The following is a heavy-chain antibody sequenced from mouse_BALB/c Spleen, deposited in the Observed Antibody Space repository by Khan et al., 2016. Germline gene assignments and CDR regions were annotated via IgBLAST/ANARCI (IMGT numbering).Heavy chain of an antibody. CDR2: ISHSGST. Sequence: EVQLQESGPSLVKLSQTLSLTCSVTGDSITSGYWNWIRKFPGNKLEYMGYISHSGSTYYNPSLKSRISITLDTSKNQHYLQLNSLTTEDTATYYCARYDGSTYVGGVDYWDQGASVTVSS. V-gene: IGHV3-8*02. CDR1: GDSITSGY. J-gene: IGHJ4*01. D-gene: IGHD1-1*01. CDR3: ARYDGSTYVGGVDY.